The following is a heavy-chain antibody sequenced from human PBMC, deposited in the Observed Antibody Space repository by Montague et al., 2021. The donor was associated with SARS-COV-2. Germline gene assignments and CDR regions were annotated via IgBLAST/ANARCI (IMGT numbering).Heavy chain of an antibody. J-gene: IGHJ4*02. D-gene: IGHD1-1*01. V-gene: IGHV4-39*01. CDR1: GGSISSSSYN. CDR2: VHYSGRY. Sequence: SETLSLTCTVSGGSISSSSYNWGWNRQPPGKGLDWNMSVHYSGRYYYNPSLKIRVTIYVDTSKSQLSLKLSSVTAADTAVYYCTRHVHMTLPEPSPGFDYWGQGTLVTVSS. CDR3: TRHVHMTLPEPSPGFDY.